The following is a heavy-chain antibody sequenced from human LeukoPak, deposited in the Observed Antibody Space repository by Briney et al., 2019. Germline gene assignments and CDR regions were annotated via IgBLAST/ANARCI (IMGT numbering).Heavy chain of an antibody. CDR2: ISGSGGTT. V-gene: IGHV3-23*01. CDR3: AKIYSRYFDY. D-gene: IGHD5-18*01. J-gene: IGHJ4*02. Sequence: GGSLRLSCAASGFTFSNYAMSWVRQAPGKGLEWVSTISGSGGTTYYADSVKGRYTISRDNSKNTLFLQMNSLRAEDTAVYYCAKIYSRYFDYWGQGTLVTVSS. CDR1: GFTFSNYA.